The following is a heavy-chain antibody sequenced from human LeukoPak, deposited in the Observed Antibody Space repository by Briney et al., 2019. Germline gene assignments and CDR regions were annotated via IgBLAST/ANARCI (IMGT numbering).Heavy chain of an antibody. Sequence: GGSLRLSCAASGFTFSSYAMSWVRQAPGKGLEWVSAISGSGGSTYYTDSVKGRFTISRDNSKNTLNLKMNSLRAEDTAVYYCAKDSTVTTGSNWFDPWGQGTLVTVSS. J-gene: IGHJ5*02. V-gene: IGHV3-23*01. CDR2: ISGSGGST. D-gene: IGHD4-11*01. CDR1: GFTFSSYA. CDR3: AKDSTVTTGSNWFDP.